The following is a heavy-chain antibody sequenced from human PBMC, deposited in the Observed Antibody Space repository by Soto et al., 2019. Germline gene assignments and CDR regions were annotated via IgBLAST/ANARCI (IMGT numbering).Heavy chain of an antibody. CDR2: IRSKGNNDAT. CDR3: TVRFCSGGTCYADY. Sequence: EVQLVESGGGLVQPGGSLKLSCAASGFTFSDSAIHWVRQASGKGLEWVGRIRSKGNNDATAYAASVKGRLTISRDDSRNMAYLQMNSLQIEDTAVYYCTVRFCSGGTCYADYWGHGTLVTVSS. V-gene: IGHV3-73*02. D-gene: IGHD2-15*01. J-gene: IGHJ4*01. CDR1: GFTFSDSA.